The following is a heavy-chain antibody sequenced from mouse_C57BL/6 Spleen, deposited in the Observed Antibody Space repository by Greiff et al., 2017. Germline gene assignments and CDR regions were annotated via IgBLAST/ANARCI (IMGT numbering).Heavy chain of an antibody. D-gene: IGHD2-2*01. V-gene: IGHV1-42*01. Sequence: VQLKESGPELVKPGASVKISCKASGYSFTGYYMNWVKQSPEKSLEWIGEINPSTGGTTYNQKFKAKATLTVDKSSSTAYMQLKSLTSEDSAVYYCARWFYFDYWGQGTTLTVSS. CDR3: ARWFYFDY. J-gene: IGHJ2*01. CDR2: INPSTGGT. CDR1: GYSFTGYY.